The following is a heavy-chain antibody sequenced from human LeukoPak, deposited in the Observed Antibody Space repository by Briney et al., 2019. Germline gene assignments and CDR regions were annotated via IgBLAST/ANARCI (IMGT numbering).Heavy chain of an antibody. Sequence: PGGSLRLSCAAYGFTFNTYGMNWVRQAPGKGLEWVAVIWYDGSIKFYPDSVKGRFTASRDNSKDTLYLEMNSLRAEDTAVYYCATLPYWGQGTLVTVSS. J-gene: IGHJ4*02. CDR2: IWYDGSIK. V-gene: IGHV3-30*02. CDR3: ATLPY. CDR1: GFTFNTYG.